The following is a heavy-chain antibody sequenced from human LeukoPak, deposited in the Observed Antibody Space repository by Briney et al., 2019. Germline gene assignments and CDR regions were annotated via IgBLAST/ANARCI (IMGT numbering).Heavy chain of an antibody. CDR1: GFTFSSYG. D-gene: IGHD3-10*01. J-gene: IGHJ6*02. CDR2: ISYDGSNK. CDR3: AKVEGGRFGESLPTYYYYGMDV. V-gene: IGHV3-30*18. Sequence: PGGSLRLSCAASGFTFSSYGMHWVRQAPGKGLEWVAVISYDGSNKYYADSVKGRFTISRDNSKNTLYLQMNSLRAEDTAVYYCAKVEGGRFGESLPTYYYYGMDVWGQGTTVTVSS.